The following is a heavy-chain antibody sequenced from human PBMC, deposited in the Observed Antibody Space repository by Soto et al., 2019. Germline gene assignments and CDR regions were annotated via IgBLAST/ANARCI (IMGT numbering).Heavy chain of an antibody. CDR3: ARESPEYGSDY. CDR2: IYYSGST. V-gene: IGHV4-39*02. CDR1: GGSISSSSYY. J-gene: IGHJ4*02. Sequence: SETLSLTCTVSGGSISSSSYYWGWIRQPPGKGLEWIGSIYYSGSTYYNPSLKTRVTVAVGTAKNQFSLKLSTVTAADTAVYYCARESPEYGSDYWGQGTLVTVSS. D-gene: IGHD1-26*01.